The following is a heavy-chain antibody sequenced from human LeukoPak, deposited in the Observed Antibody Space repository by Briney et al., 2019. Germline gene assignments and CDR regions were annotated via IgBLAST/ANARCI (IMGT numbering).Heavy chain of an antibody. J-gene: IGHJ4*02. Sequence: GGSLRLSCAASGFTFSSYGMHWVRQAPGKGLEWVAVISHDGSNKYYADSVKGRFTISRDNSKNTLYLQMNSLRAEDTAVYYCAKDDVAIVVVPAAAFDYWGQGTLVTVSS. CDR1: GFTFSSYG. D-gene: IGHD2-2*01. CDR3: AKDDVAIVVVPAAAFDY. V-gene: IGHV3-30*18. CDR2: ISHDGSNK.